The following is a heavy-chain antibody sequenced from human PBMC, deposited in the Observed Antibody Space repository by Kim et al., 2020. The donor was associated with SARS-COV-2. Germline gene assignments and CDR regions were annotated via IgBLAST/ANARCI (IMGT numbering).Heavy chain of an antibody. Sequence: GGSLRLSCAASGFTFSSYGMHWVRQAPGKGLEWVAVISYDGSNKYYADSVKGRFTISRDNSKNTLYLQMNSLRAEDTAVYYCAKDLVRPCDYVWGSYRQYYYYGMDVWGQGTTVTVS. V-gene: IGHV3-30*18. CDR3: AKDLVRPCDYVWGSYRQYYYYGMDV. CDR2: ISYDGSNK. CDR1: GFTFSSYG. J-gene: IGHJ6*02. D-gene: IGHD3-16*02.